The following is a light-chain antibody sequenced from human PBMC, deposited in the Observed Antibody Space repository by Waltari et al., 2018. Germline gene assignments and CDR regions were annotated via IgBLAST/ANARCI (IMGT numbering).Light chain of an antibody. CDR1: SSDVGGYNY. V-gene: IGLV2-8*01. J-gene: IGLJ2*01. Sequence: QSALTQPPSASGSPGQSVTISCTGTSSDVGGYNYVSWYQQHPGKAPKLMFYEVSKRPPGVPDRFSGSKSGNTASLTVSVLQAEDEADYYCSSYAGSNKVFGGGTKRTVL. CDR2: EVS. CDR3: SSYAGSNKV.